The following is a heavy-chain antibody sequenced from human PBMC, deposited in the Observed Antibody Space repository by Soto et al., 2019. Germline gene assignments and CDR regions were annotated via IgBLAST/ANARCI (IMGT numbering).Heavy chain of an antibody. CDR1: DGKIGDLGYC. Sequence: YTVADGKIGDLGYCCIIKKKHPGKGLEWIGYNYYSGITYYNPSLKSRVTISLDTSKNQFSLKLSSVTAADTAVYYCARGSSIAGLYYGMDVWGQGTTVTVSS. V-gene: IGHV4-31*03. J-gene: IGHJ6*02. CDR2: NYYSGIT. D-gene: IGHD6-6*01. CDR3: ARGSSIAGLYYGMDV.